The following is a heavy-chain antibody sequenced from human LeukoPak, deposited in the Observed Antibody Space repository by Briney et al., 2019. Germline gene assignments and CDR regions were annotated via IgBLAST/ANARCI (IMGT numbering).Heavy chain of an antibody. Sequence: GGSLRLSCAASGFTFSDYYMSWIRQAPGKGLEWVSYISSSGSTIYYADSVKGRFTISRDNAKNSLYLQMNSLRAEDTAVYYCARDLVHCSSTSCYGNWFDPWGQGTLVTVSP. CDR1: GFTFSDYY. J-gene: IGHJ5*02. CDR3: ARDLVHCSSTSCYGNWFDP. V-gene: IGHV3-11*04. CDR2: ISSSGSTI. D-gene: IGHD2-2*01.